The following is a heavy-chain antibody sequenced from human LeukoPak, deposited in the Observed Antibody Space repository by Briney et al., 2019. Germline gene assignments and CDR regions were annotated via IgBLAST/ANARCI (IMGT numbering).Heavy chain of an antibody. V-gene: IGHV3-74*01. CDR3: ARDRGYSSDL. CDR1: GFTFSSHW. Sequence: PGGSLRLSCAASGFTFSSHWAHWVRKSPGKGPVWVSHITGDGSNTNHADTVRSPVTISRDNAKNTLYLRKYRLRAEDTAVYYCARDRGYSSDLWGQGSLGTVSS. J-gene: IGHJ4*02. D-gene: IGHD6-19*01. CDR2: ITGDGSNT.